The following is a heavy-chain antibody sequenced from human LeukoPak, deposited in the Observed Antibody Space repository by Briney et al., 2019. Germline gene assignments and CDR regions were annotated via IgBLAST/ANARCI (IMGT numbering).Heavy chain of an antibody. Sequence: SQTLSLTCTVSGGSISSGGYYWSWIRQHPGKGLEWIGYIYYSGSTYYNPSLKSRVTISVDTSKNQFSLKLSSVTAADTAVYYCARDRDGYRPLPYAFDIWGQGTMVTVSS. J-gene: IGHJ3*02. V-gene: IGHV4-31*03. CDR3: ARDRDGYRPLPYAFDI. D-gene: IGHD5-12*01. CDR2: IYYSGST. CDR1: GGSISSGGYY.